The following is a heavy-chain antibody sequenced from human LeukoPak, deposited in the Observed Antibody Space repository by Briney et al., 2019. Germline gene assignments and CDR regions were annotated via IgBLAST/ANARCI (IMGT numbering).Heavy chain of an antibody. CDR2: IKQDGSEK. CDR3: ARDLYSSSWSTLPFDY. CDR1: GFTFSSYW. Sequence: GGSLRLSCAASGFTFSSYWMSWVRQAPGKGLEWVANIKQDGSEKYYVDSVKGRFTISRDNAKNSLYLQMNSLRAEDTAVYYCARDLYSSSWSTLPFDYWGQGTLVTVSS. D-gene: IGHD6-13*01. J-gene: IGHJ4*02. V-gene: IGHV3-7*01.